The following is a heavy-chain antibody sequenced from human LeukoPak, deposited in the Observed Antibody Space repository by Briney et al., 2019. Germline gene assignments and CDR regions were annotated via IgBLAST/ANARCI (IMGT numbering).Heavy chain of an antibody. CDR3: ARRRYSDY. J-gene: IGHJ4*02. CDR2: IYYSGST. V-gene: IGHV4-59*01. CDR1: GGSISSYY. D-gene: IGHD3-10*01. Sequence: PSETLSLTCTVSGGSISSYYWSWIRQPPGKGLEWIGYIYYSGSTNYNPSLKSRATISVDTSKNQFSLKLSSVTAADTAVHYCARRRYSDYWGQGTLVTVSS.